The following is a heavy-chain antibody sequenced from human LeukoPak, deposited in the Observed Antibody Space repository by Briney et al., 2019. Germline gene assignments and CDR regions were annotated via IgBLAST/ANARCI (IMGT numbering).Heavy chain of an antibody. V-gene: IGHV1-69*06. CDR1: GYTFTSYD. J-gene: IGHJ5*02. D-gene: IGHD5-12*01. CDR2: IIPIFGTA. CDR3: AREESGYDSWFDP. Sequence: GASVKVSCKASGYTFTSYDINWVRQATRQGLEWMGGIIPIFGTANYAQKFQGRVTITADKSTSTAYMELSSLRSEDTAVYYCAREESGYDSWFDPWGQGTLVTVSS.